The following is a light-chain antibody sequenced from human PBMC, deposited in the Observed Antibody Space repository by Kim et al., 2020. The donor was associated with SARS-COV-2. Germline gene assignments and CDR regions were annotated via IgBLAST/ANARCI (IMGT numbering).Light chain of an antibody. J-gene: IGLJ1*01. V-gene: IGLV1-40*01. Sequence: VPNSCTGGSSNIGAHYNVHWYQQVPGAPPNLLIYGNSNRPSGVPDRFSGSKSGTSASLVITGLQAEDEADYYCQSYDTSLSGPYIFGGGTKVTVL. CDR2: GNS. CDR1: SSNIGAHYN. CDR3: QSYDTSLSGPYI.